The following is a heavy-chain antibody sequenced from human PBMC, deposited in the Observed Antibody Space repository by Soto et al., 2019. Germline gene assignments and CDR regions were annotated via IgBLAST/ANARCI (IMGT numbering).Heavy chain of an antibody. CDR1: GYSFSQYG. V-gene: IGHV1-18*01. CDR3: ATDELGRNGHNF. D-gene: IGHD2-8*01. CDR2: MSSHNGNT. Sequence: ASVKVSCKASGYSFSQYGINWVRQAPGQGLEWMGWMSSHNGNTNYAQNFRGRVTMTRDTSTSTAFLDLRSLRSDDTATYYCATDELGRNGHNFWGQGTLVTVSS. J-gene: IGHJ4*02.